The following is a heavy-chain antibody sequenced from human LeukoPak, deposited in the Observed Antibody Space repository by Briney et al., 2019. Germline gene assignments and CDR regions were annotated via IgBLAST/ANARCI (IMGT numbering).Heavy chain of an antibody. Sequence: SETLSLTCTVSGGSISSYYWSWIRQPPGKGLEWIGYIYYTGSTDYSPSLKSRVAISVDTSKNQFSLKLSSVTAADTAVYYCARGSKAAPGTFDYWGQGTLVTVSS. D-gene: IGHD6-13*01. J-gene: IGHJ4*02. CDR2: IYYTGST. CDR3: ARGSKAAPGTFDY. CDR1: GGSISSYY. V-gene: IGHV4-59*01.